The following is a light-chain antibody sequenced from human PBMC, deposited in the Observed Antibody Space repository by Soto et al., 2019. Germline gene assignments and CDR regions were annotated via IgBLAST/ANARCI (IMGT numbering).Light chain of an antibody. V-gene: IGKV4-1*01. Sequence: DIVMTQSPDFLGVSLGERATINCKSSQSLLYSSTNKNYLVWYQQKPGQPPKVLIHWATTRESGVPDRFSDSGSGTDFTLTISSLHPEDVALYYCQQYYSTPPTFGQGTRLEIK. J-gene: IGKJ5*01. CDR1: QSLLYSSTNKNY. CDR2: WAT. CDR3: QQYYSTPPT.